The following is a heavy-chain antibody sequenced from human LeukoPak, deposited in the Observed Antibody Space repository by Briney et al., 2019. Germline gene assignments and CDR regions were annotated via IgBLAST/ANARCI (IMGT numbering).Heavy chain of an antibody. Sequence: SETLSLTCTVSGYSISSGYYWGWVRQPPGRGLEWIGNIYHSGSTYYNPSLKSRVTISLDTSKNQFSLKLRSVTAADTAVYYCARGTARLGYFDYWGQGTLVTVSS. V-gene: IGHV4-38-2*02. CDR1: GYSISSGYY. J-gene: IGHJ4*02. D-gene: IGHD6-6*01. CDR3: ARGTARLGYFDY. CDR2: IYHSGST.